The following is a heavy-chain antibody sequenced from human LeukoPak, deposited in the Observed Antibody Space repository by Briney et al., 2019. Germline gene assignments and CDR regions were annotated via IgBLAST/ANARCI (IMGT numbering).Heavy chain of an antibody. CDR3: ARHLEKDFWTGIYKDYYYYYMDV. CDR1: GFTVSSNY. J-gene: IGHJ6*03. V-gene: IGHV3-21*06. Sequence: GGSLRLSCAASGFTVSSNYMSWVRQAPGKGLEWVSSISKSSDYIKYADSVRGRFTISRDNAKNSLYLQMNSLRAEDTAVYYCARHLEKDFWTGIYKDYYYYYMDVWGKGTTVTVSS. CDR2: ISKSSDYI. D-gene: IGHD3/OR15-3a*01.